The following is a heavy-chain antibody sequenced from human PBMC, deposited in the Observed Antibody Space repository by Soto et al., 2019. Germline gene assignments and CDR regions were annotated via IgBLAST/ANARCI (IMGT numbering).Heavy chain of an antibody. D-gene: IGHD2-8*01. V-gene: IGHV5-51*01. CDR1: GYSFSSHW. CDR3: ARSGVRAIKPATWTDY. CDR2: IYPGDSDT. J-gene: IGHJ4*02. Sequence: PGDSLKISCKGSGYSFSSHWIGWVRQMPGKGLEWMGIIYPGDSDTRYSPSFQGQVTISADKSISTAYLQWSSLKTSDTAMYYCARSGVRAIKPATWTDYWGQGTLGTVSS.